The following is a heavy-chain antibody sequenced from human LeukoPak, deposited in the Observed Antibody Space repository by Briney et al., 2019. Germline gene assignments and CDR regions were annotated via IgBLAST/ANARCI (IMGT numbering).Heavy chain of an antibody. J-gene: IGHJ3*02. V-gene: IGHV1-2*02. CDR3: ALVPYFDWLLYGEYDGFDI. CDR2: IDPNSGDT. D-gene: IGHD3-9*01. CDR1: GYTFTDYY. Sequence: GASVKVSCKASGYTFTDYYIRWVRQASGQGLEWKGWIDPNSGDTNYAQKFQGRVTMTRDTSISTAYMELSRLRSDDTAVYYCALVPYFDWLLYGEYDGFDIWGQGTMVTVSS.